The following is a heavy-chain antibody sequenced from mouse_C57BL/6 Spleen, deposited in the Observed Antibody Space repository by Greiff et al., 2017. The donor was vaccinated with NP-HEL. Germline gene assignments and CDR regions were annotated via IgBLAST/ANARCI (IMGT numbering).Heavy chain of an antibody. D-gene: IGHD1-1*01. Sequence: QVQLQQSGPELVKPGASVKISCKASGYAFSSSWMNWVKQRPGKGLEWIGRIYPGDGDTNYNGKFKGKATLTADKSSSTAYMQLCSLTSEDSAVYFFAISYYYYSSYGYFDVWGTGTTVTVSS. CDR1: GYAFSSSW. CDR2: IYPGDGDT. V-gene: IGHV1-82*01. CDR3: AISYYYYSSYGYFDV. J-gene: IGHJ1*03.